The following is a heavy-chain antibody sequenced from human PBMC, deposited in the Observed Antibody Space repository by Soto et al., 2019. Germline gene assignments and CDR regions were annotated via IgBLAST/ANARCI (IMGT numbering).Heavy chain of an antibody. V-gene: IGHV4-61*01. CDR3: ARDERTVTTYFDY. J-gene: IGHJ4*02. D-gene: IGHD4-17*01. CDR2: INHSGST. CDR1: GGSVSSGSYY. Sequence: SETLSLTCTVSGGSVSSGSYYWSWIRQPPGKGLEWIGEINHSGSTNYNPSLKSRVTISVDTSKNQFSLKLSSVTAADTAVCYCARDERTVTTYFDYWGQGTLVTV.